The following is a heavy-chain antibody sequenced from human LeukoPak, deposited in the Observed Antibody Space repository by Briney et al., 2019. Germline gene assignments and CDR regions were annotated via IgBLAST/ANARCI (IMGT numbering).Heavy chain of an antibody. Sequence: SGGSLRLSCAASGFTFSSYSMNWVRQAPGKGLEWVSSISSSSSYIYYADSVKGRFTISRDNAKNSLYLQMNSLRAEDTAVYYCARDKDVLLGCGDHGDAFDIWGQGTMVTVSS. CDR2: ISSSSSYI. D-gene: IGHD3-10*01. J-gene: IGHJ3*02. CDR3: ARDKDVLLGCGDHGDAFDI. V-gene: IGHV3-21*04. CDR1: GFTFSSYS.